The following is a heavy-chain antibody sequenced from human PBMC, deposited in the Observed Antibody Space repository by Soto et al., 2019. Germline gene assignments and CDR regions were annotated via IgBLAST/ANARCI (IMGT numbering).Heavy chain of an antibody. CDR1: GYTFIDYY. D-gene: IGHD6-19*01. CDR3: TRPPGYISDWYYFHL. CDR2: ISPKSGGP. V-gene: IGHV1-2*02. J-gene: IGHJ4*02. Sequence: QVQLVQSGAEVKKPAASVQVSCEASGYTFIDYYIHWVRQAPGQGFEWMGRISPKSGGPNDAQKLQGRVTMTWDTSLTSAEMKLNSRMSEDTAVYYGTRPPGYISDWYYFHLRGQGTLDTLSS.